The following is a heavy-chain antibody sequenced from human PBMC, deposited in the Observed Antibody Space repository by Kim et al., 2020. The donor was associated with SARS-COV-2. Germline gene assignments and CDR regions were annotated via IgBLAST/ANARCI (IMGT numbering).Heavy chain of an antibody. Sequence: SETLSLTCTVSGGSISSGGYYWSWIRQHPGKGLEWIGYIYYSGSTYYNPSLKSRVTISVDTSKNQFSLKLSSVTAADTAVYYCASEMATIGEYYFDYWGQGTLVTVSS. D-gene: IGHD5-12*01. V-gene: IGHV4-31*03. J-gene: IGHJ4*02. CDR3: ASEMATIGEYYFDY. CDR2: IYYSGST. CDR1: GGSISSGGYY.